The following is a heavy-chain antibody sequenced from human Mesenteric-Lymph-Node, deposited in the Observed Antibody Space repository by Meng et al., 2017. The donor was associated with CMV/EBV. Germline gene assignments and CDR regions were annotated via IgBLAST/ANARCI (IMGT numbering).Heavy chain of an antibody. CDR3: ARNFYDFWSGYYYYGMDV. CDR1: GFTFNNNA. V-gene: IGHV3-23*01. D-gene: IGHD3-3*01. J-gene: IGHJ6*02. Sequence: GESLKISCVASGFTFNNNAMSWARQAPGKGLEWVSSISGSGADTYYADSVKGRFTISRDNSKNTVYLHMKSLRAEDTAVYHCARNFYDFWSGYYYYGMDVWGQGNTVTVSS. CDR2: ISGSGADT.